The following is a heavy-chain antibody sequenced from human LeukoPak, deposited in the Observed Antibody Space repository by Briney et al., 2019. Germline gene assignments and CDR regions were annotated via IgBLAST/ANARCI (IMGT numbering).Heavy chain of an antibody. Sequence: SETLSLTCTVSGGSINSSSFFWGWIRQPPGKGLQWIGSMHHTGNNYYNPSVTSRATISLDTSKNKVSLTLRSVTAADTAVYYCAGDSTGLFFDYWGQGTLITVSS. CDR3: AGDSTGLFFDY. CDR2: MHHTGNN. D-gene: IGHD2-8*02. J-gene: IGHJ4*02. CDR1: GGSINSSSFF. V-gene: IGHV4-39*02.